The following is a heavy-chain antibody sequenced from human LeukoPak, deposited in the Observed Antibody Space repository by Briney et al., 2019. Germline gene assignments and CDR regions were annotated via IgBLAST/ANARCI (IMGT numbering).Heavy chain of an antibody. V-gene: IGHV3-66*01. Sequence: GGSLRLSCAASGFTVSSSYMRWARQAPGKGLEWVSVIYSSGSTYYADSVKGRFTISRDNAKNSLYLQMNSLRAEDTAVYYCARDSPGTDYYDSSGYPKDAFDIWGQGTMVTVSS. D-gene: IGHD3-22*01. CDR2: IYSSGST. CDR3: ARDSPGTDYYDSSGYPKDAFDI. J-gene: IGHJ3*02. CDR1: GFTVSSSY.